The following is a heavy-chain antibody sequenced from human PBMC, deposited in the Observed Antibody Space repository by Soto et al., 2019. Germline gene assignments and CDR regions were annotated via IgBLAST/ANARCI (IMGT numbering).Heavy chain of an antibody. J-gene: IGHJ5*02. D-gene: IGHD3-3*01. V-gene: IGHV4-30-4*01. CDR2: IYHSGSI. CDR3: ARRGFWSGFT. Sequence: PSETLSLTCTVSGDSINSGDFYWSWIRQPPGKGLQFIGYIYHSGSIHYDPSLNGRVTISVDTSKNQFSLKVTSVTAADTAVYYCARRGFWSGFTWGQGTLVTVSS. CDR1: GDSINSGDFY.